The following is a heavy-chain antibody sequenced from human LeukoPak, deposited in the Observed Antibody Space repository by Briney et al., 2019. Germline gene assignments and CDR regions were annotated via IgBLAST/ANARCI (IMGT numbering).Heavy chain of an antibody. V-gene: IGHV4-59*01. D-gene: IGHD6-13*01. CDR2: IYYSGST. Sequence: SETLSLTCTVSGGSISSYYWSWIRQPPGKGLEWIGHIYYSGSTNYNPSLKSRVTISVDTSKNQFSLKLSSVTAADTAVYYCARVAAAGYFDYWGQGTLVTVSS. CDR1: GGSISSYY. J-gene: IGHJ4*02. CDR3: ARVAAAGYFDY.